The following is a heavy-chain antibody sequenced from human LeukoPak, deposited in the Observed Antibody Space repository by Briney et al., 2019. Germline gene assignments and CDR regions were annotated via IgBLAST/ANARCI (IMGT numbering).Heavy chain of an antibody. CDR1: GYSIASGYL. CDR2: IYHSGRT. D-gene: IGHD1-26*01. V-gene: IGHV4-38-2*02. J-gene: IGHJ4*02. Sequence: PSETLSLTCTVSGYSIASGYLWGWMRQTPEKGLEWIATIYHSGRTYYNLYLKSRVTISMDTSGNQFSLKVTSVTAAETALYFCARGGPWELSHRDYFDYWGQGTLVTVSS. CDR3: ARGGPWELSHRDYFDY.